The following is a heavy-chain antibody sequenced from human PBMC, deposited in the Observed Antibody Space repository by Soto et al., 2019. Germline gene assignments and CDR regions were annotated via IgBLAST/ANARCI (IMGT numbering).Heavy chain of an antibody. CDR2: IYYSGST. J-gene: IGHJ4*02. D-gene: IGHD1-1*01. CDR3: ARDVPWNDAHFFDY. V-gene: IGHV4-31*03. Sequence: QVQLQESGPGLVKPSQTLSLTCTVSGGSISSGGYYWSWIRQHPGKGLEWIGYIYYSGSTYYNPSLQSRVTISVDTSKNQFSLKLSSVTAADTAVYYCARDVPWNDAHFFDYWGQGTLVTVSS. CDR1: GGSISSGGYY.